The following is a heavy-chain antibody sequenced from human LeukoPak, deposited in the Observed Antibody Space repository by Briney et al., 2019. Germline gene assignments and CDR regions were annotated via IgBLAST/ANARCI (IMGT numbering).Heavy chain of an antibody. Sequence: SETLSLTCTVSGGSISSSSYYWGWIRQPPGKGLEWIGSIYYSGSTYYNPSLKSRVTISVDTSKNQFSLKLSSVTAADTAVYYCARDPGAAWFDPWGQGTLVTVSS. J-gene: IGHJ5*02. CDR3: ARDPGAAWFDP. D-gene: IGHD7-27*01. V-gene: IGHV4-39*07. CDR1: GGSISSSSYY. CDR2: IYYSGST.